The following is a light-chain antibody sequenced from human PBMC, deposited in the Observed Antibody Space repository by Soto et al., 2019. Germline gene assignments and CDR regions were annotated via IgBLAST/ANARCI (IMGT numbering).Light chain of an antibody. J-gene: IGLJ1*01. CDR1: SNNVGDYKY. CDR3: CSYAGSYV. Sequence: QSVLTQPPSASGTPGQRVTISCSGTSNNVGDYKYVSWYQQHPGEAPKVMIYDVSKRPSGVPDRFSGSKSGKTASMTISGLQAEDEADYYCCSYAGSYVFGTGTKLTVL. V-gene: IGLV2-11*01. CDR2: DVS.